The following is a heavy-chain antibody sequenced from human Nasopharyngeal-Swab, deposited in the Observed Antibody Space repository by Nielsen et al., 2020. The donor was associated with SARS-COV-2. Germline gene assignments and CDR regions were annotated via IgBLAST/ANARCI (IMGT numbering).Heavy chain of an antibody. CDR1: GFTFSSYT. J-gene: IGHJ6*02. V-gene: IGHV3-23*01. CDR2: IPGSGDAT. CDR3: AKDGVRLNGIDV. D-gene: IGHD3-16*01. Sequence: GESLKISCGASGFTFSSYTMSWVRQAPGRGLEWVSAIPGSGDATNYADSVRGRFTISRDNSKSTLYLQMNSLRAEDTAEYFCAKDGVRLNGIDVWGQGTTVTVSS.